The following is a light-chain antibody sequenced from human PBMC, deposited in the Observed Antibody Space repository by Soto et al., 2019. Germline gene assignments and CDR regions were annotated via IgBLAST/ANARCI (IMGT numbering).Light chain of an antibody. CDR1: QGIGND. CDR3: LQDYVYPWT. J-gene: IGKJ1*01. V-gene: IGKV1-6*01. CDR2: EAS. Sequence: AIQVTQSPSSLSASVGDRVTISCRASQGIGNDLGWYQQKPGKAPKLLIYEASTLQTGVASRFSGSGSGTDFTLTISILQPEDFATYYCLQDYVYPWTFGQGTKVEVK.